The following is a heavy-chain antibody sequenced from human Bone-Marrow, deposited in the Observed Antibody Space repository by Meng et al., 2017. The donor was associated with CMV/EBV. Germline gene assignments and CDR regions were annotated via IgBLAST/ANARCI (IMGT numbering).Heavy chain of an antibody. CDR1: FTFSGYG. V-gene: IGHV3-30*04. J-gene: IGHJ4*02. D-gene: IGHD2-2*01. Sequence: FTFSGYGRHWVRQAPGKGLEWVAVISYDGSNKYYADSVKGRFTISRDNSKNTLYLQMNSLRAEDTAVYYCARELGYCSSTSCLLYFDYWGQGTLVTVSS. CDR2: ISYDGSNK. CDR3: ARELGYCSSTSCLLYFDY.